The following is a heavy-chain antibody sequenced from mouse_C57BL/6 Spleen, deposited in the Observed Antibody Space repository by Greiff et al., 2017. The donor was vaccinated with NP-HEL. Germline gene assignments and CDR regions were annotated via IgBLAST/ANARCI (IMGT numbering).Heavy chain of an antibody. CDR3: ARNYDGYYLFDY. CDR2: INPSTGGT. CDR1: GYSFTGYY. D-gene: IGHD2-3*01. V-gene: IGHV1-42*01. Sequence: VQLQQSGPELVKPGASVKISCTASGYSFTGYYMNWVQQSPEKSLEWIGEINPSTGGTTYNQKFKAKATLTVDKSSSTAYMQLKSLTSEDSAVYYCARNYDGYYLFDYWGQGTTLTVSS. J-gene: IGHJ2*01.